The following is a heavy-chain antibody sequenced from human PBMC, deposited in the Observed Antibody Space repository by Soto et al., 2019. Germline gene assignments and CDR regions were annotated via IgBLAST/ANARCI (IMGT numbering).Heavy chain of an antibody. J-gene: IGHJ2*01. CDR1: GGSISSGVYC. Sequence: SETLFLTCTVSGGSISSGVYCWSRARRHPWKGLEWIGEIYHSGSTNYNPSLKSRVTISVDKSKNQSSLKLSSVTAADTAVYYCAREGGSGSRDWYFNVWGRGTLVTVSS. CDR2: IYHSGST. V-gene: IGHV4-4*02. D-gene: IGHD1-26*01. CDR3: AREGGSGSRDWYFNV.